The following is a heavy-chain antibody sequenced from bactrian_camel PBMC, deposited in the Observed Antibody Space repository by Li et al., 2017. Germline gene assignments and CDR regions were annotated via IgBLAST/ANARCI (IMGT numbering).Heavy chain of an antibody. Sequence: VQLVESGGGLVQPGGSLILSCAASGFTFSNYDMDWVRQAPGKEREGVAAQATGYTGDAYTNYVDSVKGRFTISQDSAKNTVFLQMNRLEPEDTAMYYCASDRGHAAEVCEAWLPVSGLRYDDNYWGQGTQVTVS. CDR1: GFTFSNYD. V-gene: IGHV3S40*01. CDR2: GYTGDAYT. CDR3: ASDRGHAAEVCEAWLPVSGLRYDDNY. D-gene: IGHD3*01. J-gene: IGHJ4*01.